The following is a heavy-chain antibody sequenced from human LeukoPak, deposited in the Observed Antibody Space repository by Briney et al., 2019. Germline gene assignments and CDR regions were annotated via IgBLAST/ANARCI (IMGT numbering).Heavy chain of an antibody. J-gene: IGHJ4*02. CDR3: AKERSFGTWLGDY. V-gene: IGHV3-48*04. D-gene: IGHD2/OR15-2a*01. CDR2: ISTTSSII. CDR1: GFTFRYYS. Sequence: GGSLRLSCAASGFTFRYYSMNWVRQAPGKGLEWVSYISTTSSIIYYADSVKGRFTISRDNSKNTLYLQMNSLRAEDTAMYYCAKERSFGTWLGDYWGQGALVTVSS.